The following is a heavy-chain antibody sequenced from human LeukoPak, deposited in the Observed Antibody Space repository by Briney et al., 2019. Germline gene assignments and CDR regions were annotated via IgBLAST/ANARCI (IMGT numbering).Heavy chain of an antibody. CDR2: IYYSGST. Sequence: SETLSLTCTVSGGSISSYYWSWIRQPPGKGLEWIGYIYYSGSTNYNPSLKSRVTISVDTSKDQFSLKLSSVTAADTAVYYCARDKGSYYFDYWGQGTLVTVSS. V-gene: IGHV4-59*01. J-gene: IGHJ4*02. CDR3: ARDKGSYYFDY. D-gene: IGHD1-26*01. CDR1: GGSISSYY.